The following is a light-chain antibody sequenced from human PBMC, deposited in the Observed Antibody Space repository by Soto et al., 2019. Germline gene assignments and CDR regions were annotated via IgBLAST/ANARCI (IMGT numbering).Light chain of an antibody. CDR3: SSYTSSSTV. J-gene: IGLJ2*01. V-gene: IGLV2-14*01. CDR2: DVS. CDR1: SSDVGGYNY. Sequence: QSVLTQPASVSGSPGQSITISCTGTSSDVGGYNYVSWYQQHPGKAPKLMIYDVSNRPSGVSNRFSGSKSGNTASLTISGLQAEDEADYYCSSYTSSSTVLGGWTQLTVL.